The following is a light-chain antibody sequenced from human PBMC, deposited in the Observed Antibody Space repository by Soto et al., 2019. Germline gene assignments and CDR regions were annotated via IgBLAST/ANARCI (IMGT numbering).Light chain of an antibody. Sequence: EIVLTQSPGTLSLSPVDRATLSCRASQSFRSSYLAWYQQRPGQAPRLLIYGASSRATGIPDRFSGSGSGTDITLTINRLEPEDFALYYCQQYGSSPPTFGQGTKVDIK. CDR3: QQYGSSPPT. CDR2: GAS. CDR1: QSFRSSY. V-gene: IGKV3-20*01. J-gene: IGKJ1*01.